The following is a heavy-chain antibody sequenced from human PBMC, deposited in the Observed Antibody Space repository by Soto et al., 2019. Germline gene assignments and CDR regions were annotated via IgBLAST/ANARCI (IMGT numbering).Heavy chain of an antibody. J-gene: IGHJ1*01. CDR1: GYTFTSYA. Sequence: QVQLVQSGAEVKKPGASVKVSCKASGYTFTSYAMHWVRQAPGQRLEWMGWINAGNGNTKYSQKFQGRVTITRDTSASTAYMELSSLISEDTAVYYCPRDRRGIAAAGGAEYFQHWGQGTLVTVSS. CDR2: INAGNGNT. D-gene: IGHD6-13*01. CDR3: PRDRRGIAAAGGAEYFQH. V-gene: IGHV1-3*01.